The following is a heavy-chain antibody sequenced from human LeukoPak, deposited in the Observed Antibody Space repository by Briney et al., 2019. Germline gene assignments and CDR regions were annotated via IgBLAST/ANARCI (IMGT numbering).Heavy chain of an antibody. D-gene: IGHD3-10*01. CDR2: ISGSGGTT. CDR1: GFTFSSYA. CDR3: AKVAHYYGSGSYYEYYFDY. J-gene: IGHJ4*02. Sequence: GGSLRLSCAASGFTFSSYAMSWVRQAPGKGLEWVSAISGSGGTTNYADSVKGRFTASRDNSKNTLYLQMSSLRAEDTAVYYCAKVAHYYGSGSYYEYYFDYWGQGTLVTVSS. V-gene: IGHV3-23*01.